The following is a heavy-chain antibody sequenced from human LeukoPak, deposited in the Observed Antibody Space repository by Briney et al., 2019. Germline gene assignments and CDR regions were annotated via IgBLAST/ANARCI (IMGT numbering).Heavy chain of an antibody. J-gene: IGHJ4*02. V-gene: IGHV3-23*01. CDR1: GFTFSRYA. Sequence: GGSLRLSCAASGFTFSRYAMSWVRQAPGKGLEWVSAISGSGGNTYYADSVKGRFTISRGYSKNTLYLQMNSLRAEDAAVYYCAKDPPSPFSYGLGYYWGQGTLATVSS. D-gene: IGHD5-18*01. CDR2: ISGSGGNT. CDR3: AKDPPSPFSYGLGYY.